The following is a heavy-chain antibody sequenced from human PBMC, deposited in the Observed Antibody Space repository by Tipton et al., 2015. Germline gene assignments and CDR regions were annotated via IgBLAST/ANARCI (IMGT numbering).Heavy chain of an antibody. CDR2: IGAYNGYR. J-gene: IGHJ3*02. CDR1: GYIFTTYY. V-gene: IGHV1-18*04. CDR3: ARDSYDSSGRTGYDI. D-gene: IGHD3-22*01. Sequence: QLVQSGAEVKKPGASVNVSCSASGYIFTTYYVNWVRQAPGQGLEWMGWIGAYNGYRNYVQKVQDRVTMTTDTSTSTAYMELRSLRSDDTALYYCARDSYDSSGRTGYDIWGQGTMVTVSS.